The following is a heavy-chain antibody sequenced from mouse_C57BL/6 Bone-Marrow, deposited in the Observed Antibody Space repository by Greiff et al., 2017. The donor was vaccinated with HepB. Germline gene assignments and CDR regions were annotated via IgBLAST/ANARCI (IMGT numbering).Heavy chain of an antibody. Sequence: QVQLQQPGAELVMPGASVKLSCKASGYTFTSYWMHWVKQRPGQGLEWIGEIDPSDSYTNYNQKFKGKSTLTVDKSSSTAYMQLSSLTPEDSAVYYCARPVRYWYFDVWGTGTTVTVSS. V-gene: IGHV1-69*01. D-gene: IGHD1-1*01. CDR3: ARPVRYWYFDV. CDR2: IDPSDSYT. J-gene: IGHJ1*03. CDR1: GYTFTSYW.